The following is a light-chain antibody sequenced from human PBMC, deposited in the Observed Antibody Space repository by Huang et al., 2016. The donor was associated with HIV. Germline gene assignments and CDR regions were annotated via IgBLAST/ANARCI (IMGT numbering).Light chain of an antibody. CDR2: GAS. CDR3: QQYGSSPT. J-gene: IGKJ2*01. V-gene: IGKV3-20*01. Sequence: EIVLTQSPGTLSLSPGERATLSCRASQSVSSNYLAWYQQKPGQTPRLLIYGASSGATGIPDRFSGSGSGRDFTLTISRLEPEDFAGYYCQQYGSSPTFGQGTKLEIK. CDR1: QSVSSNY.